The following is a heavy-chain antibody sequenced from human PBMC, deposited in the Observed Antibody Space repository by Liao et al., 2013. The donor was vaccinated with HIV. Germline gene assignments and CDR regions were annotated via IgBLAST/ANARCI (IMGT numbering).Heavy chain of an antibody. CDR1: GGSISSSNSY. Sequence: QVQLQESGPGLVKPSETLSLTCTVSGGSISSSNSYWGWSRQPPGKGLEWIASISYSGTSYYNPSFKSRVTISVDTSKNQFSLKLSSVTAADTAVYYCTRASEYWGQGTRGHRLL. CDR3: TRASEY. V-gene: IGHV4-39*07. J-gene: IGHJ4*02. CDR2: ISYSGTS.